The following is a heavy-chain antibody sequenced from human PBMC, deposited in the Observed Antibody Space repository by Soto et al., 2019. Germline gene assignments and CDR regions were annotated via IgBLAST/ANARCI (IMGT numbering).Heavy chain of an antibody. V-gene: IGHV3-53*01. CDR2: LYSSDGT. J-gene: IGHJ3*02. D-gene: IGHD1-1*01. Sequence: GGSLRLSCAASGFSFSGKNYLTWVRQAPGKGLEWVSALYSSDGTYYADSVKGRFSVSRDNSKNTFFLQLHSLRPEDTALYFCATWLQREHAFDIWRLGTMVTVSS. CDR1: GFSFSGKNY. CDR3: ATWLQREHAFDI.